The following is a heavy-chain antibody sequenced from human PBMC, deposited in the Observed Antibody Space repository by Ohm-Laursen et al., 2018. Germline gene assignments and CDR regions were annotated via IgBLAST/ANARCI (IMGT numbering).Heavy chain of an antibody. V-gene: IGHV3-30*18. D-gene: IGHD1-1*01. CDR2: ISYDGSNK. Sequence: SLRLSCAASGFTFSSYGMHWVHQAPGKGLEWVAVISYDGSNKYYADSVKGRFTISRDNSKNTLYLQMNSLRAEDTAVYYCAKIVGGTRDRFYDYWGQGTLVTVSS. CDR1: GFTFSSYG. J-gene: IGHJ4*02. CDR3: AKIVGGTRDRFYDY.